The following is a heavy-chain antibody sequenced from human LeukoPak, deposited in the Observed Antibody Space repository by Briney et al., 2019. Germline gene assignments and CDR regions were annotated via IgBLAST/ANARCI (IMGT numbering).Heavy chain of an antibody. CDR2: ISYTGRT. Sequence: PSETLSLTCSVSGVSISSSRYYWGWIRQPPGKGLEWIGSISYTGRTHYNPSLKSRVTISVDMSKNRFSLKLNSVTATDTAVYYCARGRFEVGAPGRWFDPWGQGTLVTVSS. CDR3: ARGRFEVGAPGRWFDP. V-gene: IGHV4-39*01. CDR1: GVSISSSRYY. J-gene: IGHJ5*02. D-gene: IGHD1-26*01.